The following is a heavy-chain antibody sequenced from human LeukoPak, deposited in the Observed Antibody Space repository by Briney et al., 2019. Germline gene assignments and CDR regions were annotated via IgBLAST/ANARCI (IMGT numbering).Heavy chain of an antibody. CDR1: GFTFSSYA. CDR2: ISSNGGST. CDR3: ARLGRDGYFD. D-gene: IGHD5-24*01. V-gene: IGHV3-64*01. J-gene: IGHJ4*02. Sequence: GGSLRLSCAASGFTFSSYAMHWVRQAPGKGLEYVSAISSNGGSTYYANSVKGRFTISRDNAKNSLYLQMNSLRAEDTAVYYCARLGRDGYFDWGQGTLVTVSS.